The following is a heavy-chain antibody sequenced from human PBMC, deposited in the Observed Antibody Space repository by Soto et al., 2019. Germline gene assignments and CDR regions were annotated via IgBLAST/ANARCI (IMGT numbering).Heavy chain of an antibody. D-gene: IGHD6-19*01. CDR2: INAGNGNT. V-gene: IGHV1-3*01. J-gene: IGHJ4*02. Sequence: ASVKVSCKASGYTFTSYAMHWVRQAPGQRLEWMGWINAGNGNTKYSQKFQGRVTITRDTSASTAYMELSSLRSEDTAVYYCARDGAVAGNSNFDYWGQGTLVTVSS. CDR1: GYTFTSYA. CDR3: ARDGAVAGNSNFDY.